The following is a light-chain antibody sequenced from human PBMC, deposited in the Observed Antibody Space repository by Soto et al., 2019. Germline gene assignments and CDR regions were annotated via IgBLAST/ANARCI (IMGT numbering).Light chain of an antibody. CDR2: GAS. CDR1: QSVGRN. J-gene: IGKJ4*01. Sequence: EIVMTQSPATLSVSPGERATLSCRASQSVGRNLAWYQQKPGQAPRLLIYGASTRATGIPARFSGSGYGTESTLTISSQQSEDFAIYSCQQYNHWPPLTFGGGTNVEIK. CDR3: QQYNHWPPLT. V-gene: IGKV3-15*01.